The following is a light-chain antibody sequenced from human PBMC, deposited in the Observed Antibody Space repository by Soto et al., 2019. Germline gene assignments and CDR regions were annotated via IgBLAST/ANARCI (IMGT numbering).Light chain of an antibody. Sequence: DIQMTQSPSTLSASVGDRVTITCRASQSISTWLAWYQQKPGKAPNLLIYDASSLERGVPSRFSGSGSGTEFTLTISSLQPDDFATYYCQQCNSYTFGQGTKLEIK. CDR3: QQCNSYT. CDR2: DAS. J-gene: IGKJ2*01. V-gene: IGKV1-5*01. CDR1: QSISTW.